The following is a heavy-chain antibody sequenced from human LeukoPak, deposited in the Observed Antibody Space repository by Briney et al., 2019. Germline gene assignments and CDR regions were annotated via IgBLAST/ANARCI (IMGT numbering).Heavy chain of an antibody. CDR1: GGSISSYY. V-gene: IGHV4-59*12. CDR3: ARLRYLEPRGDY. CDR2: IYYSGST. Sequence: KASETLSLTCTVSGGSISSYYWSWIRQPPGKGLEWIGYIYYSGSTNYNPSLKSRVTISVDTSKNQFSLKLSSVTAADTAVYYCARLRYLEPRGDYWGQGTLVTVSS. J-gene: IGHJ4*02. D-gene: IGHD1-14*01.